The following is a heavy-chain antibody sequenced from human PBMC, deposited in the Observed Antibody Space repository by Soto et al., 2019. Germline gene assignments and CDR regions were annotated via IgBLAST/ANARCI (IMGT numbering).Heavy chain of an antibody. Sequence: PSETLSLTCTLSGGSISPYYWSWIRQPPGKGQEWIEHIYYGRITSYNPSLKSRVTISLETSLSQFSLKLSSVTAADSAVYYCARDSGHDSSGYYQYDYWGQGTLVTV. J-gene: IGHJ4*02. D-gene: IGHD3-22*01. CDR2: IYYGRIT. CDR1: GGSISPYY. V-gene: IGHV4-59*12. CDR3: ARDSGHDSSGYYQYDY.